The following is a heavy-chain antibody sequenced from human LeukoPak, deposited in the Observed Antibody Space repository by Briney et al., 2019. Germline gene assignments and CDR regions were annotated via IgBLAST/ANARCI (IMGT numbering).Heavy chain of an antibody. J-gene: IGHJ4*02. CDR3: TRDPYYYDSSGDYY. CDR1: GFTFGDYA. CDR2: IRSKAYGGTT. D-gene: IGHD3-22*01. Sequence: PGRSLRLSCTASGFTFGDYAMSWVRQAPGKGLGWVGFIRSKAYGGTTEYAASVKGRFTISRDDSTSIAYLQMNSLKTEDTAVYYCTRDPYYYDSSGDYYWGQGTLVTVSS. V-gene: IGHV3-49*04.